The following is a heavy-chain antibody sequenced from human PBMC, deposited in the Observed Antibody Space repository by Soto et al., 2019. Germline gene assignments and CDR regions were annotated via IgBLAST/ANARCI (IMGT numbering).Heavy chain of an antibody. V-gene: IGHV4-59*08. J-gene: IGHJ4*02. CDR2: MYYNGDT. D-gene: IGHD2-21*01. CDR1: GDSIRGYS. Sequence: PSETLSLTCTVSGDSIRGYSWSWIRQPPGKGLEFIGNMYYNGDTNYNPSLKSRVTISVDMSKNQFSLSLTSVTAADTAVYYCARAKHCDSAGRRMGHFGSWGQGTLVTVSS. CDR3: ARAKHCDSAGRRMGHFGS.